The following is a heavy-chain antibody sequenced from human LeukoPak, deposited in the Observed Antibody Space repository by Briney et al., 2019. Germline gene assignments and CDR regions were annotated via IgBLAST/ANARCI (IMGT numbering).Heavy chain of an antibody. V-gene: IGHV3-33*01. CDR3: VRDRSARYSGY. Sequence: PGGPLRLSCAASGFTFRNHGMHWVRQAPDKGLEWVAVIWYDGSNKYYGGSVKGRFTISRDNSKNMLYLQINSLRAEDTAVYFCVRDRSARYSGYWGQGTLVTVSS. J-gene: IGHJ4*02. D-gene: IGHD2-15*01. CDR2: IWYDGSNK. CDR1: GFTFRNHG.